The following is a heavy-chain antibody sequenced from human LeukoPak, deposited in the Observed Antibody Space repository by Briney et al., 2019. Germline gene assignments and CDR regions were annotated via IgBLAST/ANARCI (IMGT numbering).Heavy chain of an antibody. D-gene: IGHD2-15*01. CDR1: GGSISSYY. CDR2: IYYSGST. J-gene: IGHJ6*02. Sequence: SETLSLTCTVSGGSISSYYWSWIRQPPGKGLEWIGYIYYSGSTNYNPSLKSRVTISVDTSKNRFSLKLSSVTAADTAVYYCARLLCSGGSCYSGVSYYGMDVWGQGTTVTVSS. V-gene: IGHV4-59*08. CDR3: ARLLCSGGSCYSGVSYYGMDV.